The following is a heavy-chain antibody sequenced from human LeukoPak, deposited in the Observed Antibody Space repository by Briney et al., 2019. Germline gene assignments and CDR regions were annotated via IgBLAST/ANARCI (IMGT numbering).Heavy chain of an antibody. CDR1: GYTLTSYY. D-gene: IGHD3-10*01. CDR3: ARADRITMVRGVMY. J-gene: IGHJ4*02. V-gene: IGHV1-46*01. Sequence: VASVKVSCKASGYTLTSYYLHWVRQAPGQGLEWMAIINPSGDTTSHAQKFQGRVTMTRDTSASTVYMELSRLRSDDTAVYYCARADRITMVRGVMYWGQGTLVTVSS. CDR2: INPSGDTT.